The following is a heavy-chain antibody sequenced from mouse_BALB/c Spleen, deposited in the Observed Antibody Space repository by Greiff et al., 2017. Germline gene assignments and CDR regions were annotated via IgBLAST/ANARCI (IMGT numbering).Heavy chain of an antibody. CDR3: ARGGYPFAY. J-gene: IGHJ3*01. CDR2: ISSGSSTI. CDR1: GFTFSSFG. V-gene: IGHV5-17*02. D-gene: IGHD2-2*01. Sequence: DVKLQESGGGLVQPGGSRKLSCAASGFTFSSFGMHWVRQAPEKGLEWVAYISSGSSTIYYADTVKGRFTISRDNPKNTLFLQMTSLRSEDTAMYYCARGGYPFAYWGQGTLVTVSA.